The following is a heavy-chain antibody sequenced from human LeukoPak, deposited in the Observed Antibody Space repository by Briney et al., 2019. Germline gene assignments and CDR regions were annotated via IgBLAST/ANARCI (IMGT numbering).Heavy chain of an antibody. CDR3: ARVACSGGSCYNFDY. CDR2: IYYSGST. CDR1: GGSISSSSYY. V-gene: IGHV4-39*01. Sequence: SETLSLTCTVSGGSISSSSYYWGWIRQPPGKGLEWIGSIYYSGSTYYNPSLKSRVTISVDTSKNQFSLKLSSVTAADTAVYYCARVACSGGSCYNFDYWGQGSLVTVSS. J-gene: IGHJ4*02. D-gene: IGHD2-15*01.